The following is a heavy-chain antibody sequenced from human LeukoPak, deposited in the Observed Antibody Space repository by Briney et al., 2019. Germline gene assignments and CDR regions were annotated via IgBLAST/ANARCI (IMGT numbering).Heavy chain of an antibody. D-gene: IGHD3-10*01. J-gene: IGHJ4*02. CDR2: INHSGST. CDR1: GGSFSGYY. V-gene: IGHV4-34*01. CDR3: ARVGPYYGSGSYYNEFDY. Sequence: PSETLSLTCAVYGGSFSGYYWSWIRQPSGKGLEWIGEINHSGSTNYNPSLKSRVAISVDTSKNQFSLKLSSVTAADTAVYYCARVGPYYGSGSYYNEFDYWGQGTLVTVSS.